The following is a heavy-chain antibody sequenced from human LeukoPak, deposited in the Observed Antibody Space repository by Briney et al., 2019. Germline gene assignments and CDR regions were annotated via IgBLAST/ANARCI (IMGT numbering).Heavy chain of an antibody. CDR2: ISHSGST. Sequence: SETLSLTCAVYGGSFSGYYWSWIRQPPGKGLEWIGEISHSGSTNYNPSLKSRVTISVDTSKNQFSLKLSSVTAADTAVYYCARDRAVTTPYNWFDPWGQGTLVTVSS. CDR3: ARDRAVTTPYNWFDP. CDR1: GGSFSGYY. V-gene: IGHV4-34*01. D-gene: IGHD4-17*01. J-gene: IGHJ5*02.